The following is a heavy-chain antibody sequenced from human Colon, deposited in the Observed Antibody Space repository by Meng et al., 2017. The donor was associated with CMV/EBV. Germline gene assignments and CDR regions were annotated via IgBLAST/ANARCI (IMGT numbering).Heavy chain of an antibody. V-gene: IGHV3-21*06. Sequence: GGSLRLSCTTSGFIFGDYAVNWVRQAPGKGLEWVSSISATSTYIYYADSVKGRFTISRDNGKNLVYLQMNNLRAEDTAVYYCARDTTSGSYIHHYGMDVWGLGTTVTVSS. J-gene: IGHJ6*02. CDR2: ISATSTYI. CDR1: GFIFGDYA. CDR3: ARDTTSGSYIHHYGMDV. D-gene: IGHD1-26*01.